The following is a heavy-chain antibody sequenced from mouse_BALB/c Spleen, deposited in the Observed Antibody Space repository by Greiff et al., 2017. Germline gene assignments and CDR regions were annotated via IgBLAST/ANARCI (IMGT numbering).Heavy chain of an antibody. CDR1: GFSLTSYG. Sequence: VKLMESGPGLVAPSQSLSITCTVSGFSLTSYGVHWVRQPPGKGLEWLGVIWAGGSTNYNSALMSRLSISKDNSKSQVFLKMNSLQTDDTAMYYCARDLQYGNYDAMDYWGQGTSVTVSS. V-gene: IGHV2-9*02. CDR3: ARDLQYGNYDAMDY. CDR2: IWAGGST. D-gene: IGHD2-10*02. J-gene: IGHJ4*01.